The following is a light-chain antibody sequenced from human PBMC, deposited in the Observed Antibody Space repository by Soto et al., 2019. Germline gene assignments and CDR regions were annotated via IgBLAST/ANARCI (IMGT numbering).Light chain of an antibody. J-gene: IGLJ3*02. V-gene: IGLV1-44*01. CDR2: NDH. CDR3: VAWDDSFWV. CDR1: SSNIGTNT. Sequence: QSVLTQPPSASGTPGQGVTISCSGSSSNIGTNTVRWYRQLPGTAPKVLIYNDHERPSGVPDRFSGSKSGTSASLAISGLQSEDEADYYCVAWDDSFWVFGGGTKLTVL.